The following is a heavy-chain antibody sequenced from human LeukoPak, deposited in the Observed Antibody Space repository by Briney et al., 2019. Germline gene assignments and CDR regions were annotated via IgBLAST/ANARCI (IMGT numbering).Heavy chain of an antibody. CDR1: GFPLSSYW. V-gene: IGHV3-7*01. D-gene: IGHD2-2*01. J-gene: IGHJ6*04. Sequence: PGGSLRLSCAASGFPLSSYWISWVRQPPGKGLEWVANINEDGSVQDYVDAVKGRFTISRDNAKNSLYLEINSLRVDDTAVYYCVGQLLRAVWGKGTTVTVSS. CDR3: VGQLLRAV. CDR2: INEDGSVQ.